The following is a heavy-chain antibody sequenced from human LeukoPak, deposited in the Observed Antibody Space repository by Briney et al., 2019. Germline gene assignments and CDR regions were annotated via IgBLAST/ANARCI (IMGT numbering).Heavy chain of an antibody. D-gene: IGHD4-17*01. J-gene: IGHJ4*02. CDR2: IWYDGSNK. CDR3: AKDWHYGESSY. Sequence: GGSLRLSCAASGFTFSSYGMHWVRQAPGKGLEWVAVIWYDGSNKYYADSVKGRFTISRDNSKNTLYLQMNSLRAEDTAVYYCAKDWHYGESSYWGQGTLVTVSS. V-gene: IGHV3-33*06. CDR1: GFTFSSYG.